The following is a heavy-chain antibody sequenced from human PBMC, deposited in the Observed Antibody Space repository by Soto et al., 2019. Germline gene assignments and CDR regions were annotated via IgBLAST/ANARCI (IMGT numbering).Heavy chain of an antibody. CDR1: GFAFGTYS. Sequence: GGSLRLSCAASGFAFGTYSMNWVRQAPGKGLEWVSSISSGSGYIYYADSVKGRFTISRDNAKNSLYLQLNSLRAEDTALYYCARGLRFLEWSPNGPMDVWGKGTTVTVSS. D-gene: IGHD3-3*01. J-gene: IGHJ6*03. V-gene: IGHV3-21*01. CDR2: ISSGSGYI. CDR3: ARGLRFLEWSPNGPMDV.